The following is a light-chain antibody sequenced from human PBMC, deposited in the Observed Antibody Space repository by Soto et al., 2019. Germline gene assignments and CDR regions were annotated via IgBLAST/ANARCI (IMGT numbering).Light chain of an antibody. CDR1: QNIRTY. J-gene: IGKJ5*01. Sequence: DIQMTQSPPFLSASVGDIVTITCRASQNIRTYLTWYQQKPGKAPKFLIYGASTLQSGVPSRFTGSGSGTDFTLTVNSLQAEDFATYYCQQSYTRPTTFGQGTRLEIK. CDR2: GAS. V-gene: IGKV1-39*01. CDR3: QQSYTRPTT.